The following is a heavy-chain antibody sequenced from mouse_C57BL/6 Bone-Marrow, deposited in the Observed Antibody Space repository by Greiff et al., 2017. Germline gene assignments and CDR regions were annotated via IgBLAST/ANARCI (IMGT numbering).Heavy chain of an antibody. Sequence: QVQLQQSGAELVMPGASVKLSCKASGYTFTSYWMHWVKQRPGQGLEWIGEIDPSDSYTNYNQKFKGKSTLTVDKSSSTAYMQLSSLTSEDSAVYYCARGDYDGDFDVWGTGTTVTVSS. CDR2: IDPSDSYT. V-gene: IGHV1-69*01. D-gene: IGHD2-4*01. CDR3: ARGDYDGDFDV. CDR1: GYTFTSYW. J-gene: IGHJ1*03.